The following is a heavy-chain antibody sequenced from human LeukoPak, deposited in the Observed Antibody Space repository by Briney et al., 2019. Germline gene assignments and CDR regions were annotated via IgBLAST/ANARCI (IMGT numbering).Heavy chain of an antibody. V-gene: IGHV3-15*01. CDR2: IKSKILGGTT. J-gene: IGHJ5*02. Sequence: GGSLRLSCGTSGFTFSNASISWVRQAPGKGLEWVGLIKSKILGGTTHYAAPVKGRFTTSRDDSKDTLYLQMNSLKPEDTAVYYRTTGNPWGQGTLVTVSS. CDR3: TTGNP. CDR1: GFTFSNAS.